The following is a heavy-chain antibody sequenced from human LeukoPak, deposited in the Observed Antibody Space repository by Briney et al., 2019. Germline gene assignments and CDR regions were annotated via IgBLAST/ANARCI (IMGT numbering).Heavy chain of an antibody. D-gene: IGHD1-26*01. CDR2: INWNGGST. CDR3: ARVPGGYYYYYYYMDV. CDR1: GFTFSSYA. V-gene: IGHV3-20*04. Sequence: GGSLRLSCAASGFTFSSYAMSWVRQAPGKGLEWVSGINWNGGSTGYADSVKGRFTISRDNAKNSLYLQMNSLRAEDTALYYCARVPGGYYYYYYYMDVWGKGTTVTVSS. J-gene: IGHJ6*03.